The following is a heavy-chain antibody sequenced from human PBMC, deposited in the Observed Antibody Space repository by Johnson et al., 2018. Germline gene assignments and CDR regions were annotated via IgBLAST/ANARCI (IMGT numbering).Heavy chain of an antibody. V-gene: IGHV3-30*18. J-gene: IGHJ6*03. Sequence: QVQLVQSGGGVVQPGRSLRLSCAASGFTFSSYGMHWVRQAPGKGLEWVAVISYDGSNKYYADSVKGRFTISRDNSKNTLYLQMNSLRAEDTAVYYCAKNVRGVTVYMDVWGKGTTVTVSS. CDR1: GFTFSSYG. CDR3: AKNVRGVTVYMDV. CDR2: ISYDGSNK. D-gene: IGHD3-10*01.